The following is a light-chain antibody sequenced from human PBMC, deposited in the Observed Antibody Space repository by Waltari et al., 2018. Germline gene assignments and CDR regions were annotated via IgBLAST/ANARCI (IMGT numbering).Light chain of an antibody. J-gene: IGLJ2*01. CDR1: SSNIGSNT. CDR2: RNN. Sequence: QSVLTQPPSASGTPGQRVTISCSGSSSNIGSNTVNWYQQLPGTAPKLLAYRNNHRPSGGPCRFSGSKAGPSASLAISGLQSEDEADYYCSAWDDSLNGHVVFGGGTKLTVL. CDR3: SAWDDSLNGHVV. V-gene: IGLV1-44*01.